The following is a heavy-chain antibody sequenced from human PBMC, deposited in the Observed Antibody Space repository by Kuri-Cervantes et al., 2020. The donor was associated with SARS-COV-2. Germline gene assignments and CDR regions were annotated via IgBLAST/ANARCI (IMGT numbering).Heavy chain of an antibody. D-gene: IGHD3-16*01. Sequence: SETLSLTCAVYGGSFSGYYWSWIRQPPGKGLEWIGEINHSGSTNYNPSLKSRVTISVDTSKNQFSLKLSSVTAADTAAYYCARDQGGYYMDVWGKGTTVTVSS. CDR2: INHSGST. CDR1: GGSFSGYY. V-gene: IGHV4-34*01. J-gene: IGHJ6*03. CDR3: ARDQGGYYMDV.